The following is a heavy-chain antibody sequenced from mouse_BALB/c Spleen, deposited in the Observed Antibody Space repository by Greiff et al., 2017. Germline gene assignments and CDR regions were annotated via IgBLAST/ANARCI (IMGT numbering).Heavy chain of an antibody. J-gene: IGHJ3*01. D-gene: IGHD1-1*01. CDR1: GYSITSDYA. V-gene: IGHV3-2*02. CDR2: ISYSGST. CDR3: ARGGSSPFAY. Sequence: VQLKESGPGLVKPSQSLSLTCTVTGYSITSDYAWNWIRQFPGNKLEWVGYISYSGSTSYHPSLKSRISITRDTSKNQFFLQLNSVTTEDTATYCCARGGSSPFAYWGQGTRDTVAA.